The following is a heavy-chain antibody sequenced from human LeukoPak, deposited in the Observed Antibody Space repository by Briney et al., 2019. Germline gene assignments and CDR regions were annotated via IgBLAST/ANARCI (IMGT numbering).Heavy chain of an antibody. CDR3: AMSYDSSGYDAFDI. Sequence: GGSLRLSCAASGFTFSSYWMHWVRQAPGKGLVWVSRINSDGSRTSYADSVKGRFTISRDSAKNTLYLQMNSVRAEDTAVYYCAMSYDSSGYDAFDIWGQGTMVTVSS. CDR1: GFTFSSYW. J-gene: IGHJ3*02. V-gene: IGHV3-74*01. CDR2: INSDGSRT. D-gene: IGHD3-22*01.